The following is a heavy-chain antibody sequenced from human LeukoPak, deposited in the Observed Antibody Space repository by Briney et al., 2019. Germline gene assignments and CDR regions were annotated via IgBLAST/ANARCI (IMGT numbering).Heavy chain of an antibody. CDR1: GYTFSSYG. D-gene: IGHD3-10*01. V-gene: IGHV1-18*01. CDR3: ARDKRRLWFGELLDY. J-gene: IGHJ4*02. CDR2: ISAYNGNT. Sequence: ASVKVSCKASGYTFSSYGISWVRQAPGQGLEWMGWISAYNGNTNYAQKLQGRVTMTTDTSTSTAYMELSRLRSDDTAVYYCARDKRRLWFGELLDYWGQGTLVTVSS.